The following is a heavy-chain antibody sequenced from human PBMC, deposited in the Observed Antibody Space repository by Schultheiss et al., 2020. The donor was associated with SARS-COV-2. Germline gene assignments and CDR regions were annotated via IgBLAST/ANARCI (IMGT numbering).Heavy chain of an antibody. V-gene: IGHV3-23*01. CDR3: ATRYDY. Sequence: GGSLRLSCAASGFTFSSYGMHWVRQAPGKGLESVSGISDTGGSAYYADSVKGRFTISRDNSKNTVDLQMDSLRPGDTAMYYCATRYDYWGQGTLVTVSS. J-gene: IGHJ4*02. CDR1: GFTFSSYG. CDR2: ISDTGGSA. D-gene: IGHD3-9*01.